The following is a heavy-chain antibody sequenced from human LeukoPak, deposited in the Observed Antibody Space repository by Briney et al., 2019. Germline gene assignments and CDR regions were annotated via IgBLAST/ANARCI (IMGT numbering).Heavy chain of an antibody. CDR3: ARDRGGVYCSSTSCRGDYYYYGMDV. J-gene: IGHJ6*02. D-gene: IGHD2-2*01. CDR1: GGTFSSYA. V-gene: IGHV1-69*04. CDR2: IIPILGIA. Sequence: ASVKVSRKASGGTFSSYAISWVRQAPGQGLEWMGRIIPILGIANYAQKFQGRVTITADKSTSTAYMELSSLRSEDTAVYYCARDRGGVYCSSTSCRGDYYYYGMDVWGQGTTVTVSS.